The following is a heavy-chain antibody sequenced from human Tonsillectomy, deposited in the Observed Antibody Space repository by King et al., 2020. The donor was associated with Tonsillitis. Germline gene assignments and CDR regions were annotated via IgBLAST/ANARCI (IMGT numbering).Heavy chain of an antibody. J-gene: IGHJ4*02. CDR3: TTGAMIVVVSHFDY. CDR1: GFTFSNAW. Sequence: VQLVESGGGLVKPGGSLRLSCAASGFTFSNAWMSWVRQAPGKGLEWVGRIKSKTDGGTTDYAAPVKGRFTILRDDSKNTLYLQMNSLKTEDTAVYYCTTGAMIVVVSHFDYWGQGTLVTVSS. CDR2: IKSKTDGGTT. V-gene: IGHV3-15*01. D-gene: IGHD3-22*01.